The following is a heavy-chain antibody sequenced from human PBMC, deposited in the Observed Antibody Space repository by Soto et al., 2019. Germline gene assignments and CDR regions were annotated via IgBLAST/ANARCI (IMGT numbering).Heavy chain of an antibody. CDR1: GFTFGDYA. J-gene: IGHJ6*03. CDR3: TRERMITFGGVIVTGDDYMDV. V-gene: IGHV3-49*03. Sequence: GGSLRLSCTASGFTFGDYAMSWFRQAPGKGLEWVGFIRSKAYGGTTEYAASVKGRFTISRDDSKSIAYLQMNSLKTEDTAVYYCTRERMITFGGVIVTGDDYMDVWGKGTTVTVSS. D-gene: IGHD3-16*02. CDR2: IRSKAYGGTT.